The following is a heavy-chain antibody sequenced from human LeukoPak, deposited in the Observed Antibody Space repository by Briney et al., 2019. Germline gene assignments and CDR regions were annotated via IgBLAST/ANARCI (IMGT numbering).Heavy chain of an antibody. Sequence: SETLSLTCTASGGSISSGGYNWSWLRPPAGKGLEWIGRIYTSGSTNYNPSLKSRVTISVDTPKNQFSLKLSSVTAADTAVYYCAREERDAFDIWGQGTMVTVSS. CDR1: GGSISSGGYN. V-gene: IGHV4-61*02. J-gene: IGHJ3*02. CDR3: AREERDAFDI. D-gene: IGHD1-1*01. CDR2: IYTSGST.